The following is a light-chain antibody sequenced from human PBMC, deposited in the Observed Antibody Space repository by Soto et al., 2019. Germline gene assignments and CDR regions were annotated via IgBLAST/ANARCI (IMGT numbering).Light chain of an antibody. CDR2: GAS. Sequence: EIVMTQSPATLSVSPGERATLSCRASQSVSSNLAWYQQKPGQAPRLLIYGASTRATGIPTRFRGSGSGTEFSLTISNPQSEDFALYYCQHYNNWPPGRTFGQGNKVEIK. CDR3: QHYNNWPPGRT. CDR1: QSVSSN. V-gene: IGKV3-15*01. J-gene: IGKJ1*01.